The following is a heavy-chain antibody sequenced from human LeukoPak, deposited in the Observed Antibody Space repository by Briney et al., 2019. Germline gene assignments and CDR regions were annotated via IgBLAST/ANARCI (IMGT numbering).Heavy chain of an antibody. J-gene: IGHJ4*02. CDR2: INPNSGGT. V-gene: IGHV1-2*02. D-gene: IGHD2-2*01. Sequence: GASVKVSCKASGYTFTGYYMHWVRQAPGQGLEWMGWINPNSGGTNYAQKFQGRVTMTRDTSISTAYMELSRLRSDDTAVYYCARGRQRVVVPAAMPNYWGQGTLVTVSS. CDR1: GYTFTGYY. CDR3: ARGRQRVVVPAAMPNY.